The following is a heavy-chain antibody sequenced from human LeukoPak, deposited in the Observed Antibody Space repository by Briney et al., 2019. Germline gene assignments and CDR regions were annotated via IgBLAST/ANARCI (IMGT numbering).Heavy chain of an antibody. CDR3: TRDRLWFGELLAFDY. J-gene: IGHJ4*02. V-gene: IGHV3-21*01. Sequence: GGSLRLSCAASGFTFSSYSMNWVRQAPGKGLEWVSSMSIASSYKYYADSLKGRFTISRDNAKNSLYLQLNSLRAEDTAVYYCTRDRLWFGELLAFDYWGQGTLVTVSS. CDR2: MSIASSYK. D-gene: IGHD3-10*01. CDR1: GFTFSSYS.